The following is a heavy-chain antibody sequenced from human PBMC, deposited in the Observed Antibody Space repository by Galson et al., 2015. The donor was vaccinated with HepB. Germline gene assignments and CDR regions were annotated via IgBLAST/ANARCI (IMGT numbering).Heavy chain of an antibody. J-gene: IGHJ4*02. V-gene: IGHV3-73*01. CDR1: GFTFSGSA. Sequence: SLRLSCAGSGFTFSGSAIHWVRQASGKGPEWVGRIRSKANNYATSYVPSLKGRFTISRDDSKNMAFLHMKSLKTEDTAVYYCTRLGDSSGYSSRWGQGTLVTVSS. D-gene: IGHD2-2*03. CDR2: IRSKANNYAT. CDR3: TRLGDSSGYSSR.